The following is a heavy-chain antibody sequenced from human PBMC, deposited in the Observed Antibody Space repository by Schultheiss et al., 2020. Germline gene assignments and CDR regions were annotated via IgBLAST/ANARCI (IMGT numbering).Heavy chain of an antibody. V-gene: IGHV3-48*01. D-gene: IGHD1-26*01. J-gene: IGHJ4*02. CDR2: ISSSSSTI. CDR1: GFTFSSYS. CDR3: AKDSLWELLAYYFDY. Sequence: GGSLRLSCAASGFTFSSYSMNWVRQAPGKGLEWVSYISSSSSTIYYADSVKGRFTISRDNSKNTLYLQMNSLRAEDTAVYYCAKDSLWELLAYYFDYWGQGTLVTVSS.